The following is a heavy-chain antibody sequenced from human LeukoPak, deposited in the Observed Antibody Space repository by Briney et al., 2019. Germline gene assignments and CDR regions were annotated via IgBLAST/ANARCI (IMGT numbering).Heavy chain of an antibody. V-gene: IGHV4-4*07. CDR1: GGSISSYY. CDR3: AREPRYNWNYGGPDAFDI. CDR2: IYTSGST. J-gene: IGHJ3*02. D-gene: IGHD1-7*01. Sequence: PSETLSLTCTVSGGSISSYYWSWIRQPAGKGLEWIGRIYTSGSTNYNPSLKSRVTMSVDTSKNQFSLKLSSVTAADTAVYYCAREPRYNWNYGGPDAFDIWGQGTMVTVSS.